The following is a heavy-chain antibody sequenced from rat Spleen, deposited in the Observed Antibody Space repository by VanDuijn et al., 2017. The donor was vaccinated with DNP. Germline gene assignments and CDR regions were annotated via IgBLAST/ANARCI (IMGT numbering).Heavy chain of an antibody. V-gene: IGHV5-7*01. J-gene: IGHJ4*01. CDR1: GFTFSDYN. Sequence: EVQLVESGGGLVQPGRSLKLSCAASGFTFSDYNMAWVRQAPKKGLEWVATISYDGSSTYYRDSVKGRFTISRDNAKSTLYLQMDSLRSEDTATYYCARQTTSYAMDAWGQGTSVTVSS. CDR2: ISYDGSST. D-gene: IGHD1-10*01. CDR3: ARQTTSYAMDA.